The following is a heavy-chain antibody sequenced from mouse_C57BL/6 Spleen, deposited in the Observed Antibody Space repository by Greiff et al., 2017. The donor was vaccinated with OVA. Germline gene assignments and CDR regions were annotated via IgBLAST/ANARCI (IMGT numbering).Heavy chain of an antibody. Sequence: QVQLKQPGTELVKPGASVKLSCKASGYTFTSYGMPWVQQRPGKGLEWIGYINPSNGGTNYNEKFKSKATLTVDKSSSTAYMQLSSLTSEDSAVYYCARRDYDYGVYWGQGTTLTVSS. CDR2: INPSNGGT. CDR3: ARRDYDYGVY. D-gene: IGHD2-4*01. J-gene: IGHJ2*01. V-gene: IGHV1-53*01. CDR1: GYTFTSYG.